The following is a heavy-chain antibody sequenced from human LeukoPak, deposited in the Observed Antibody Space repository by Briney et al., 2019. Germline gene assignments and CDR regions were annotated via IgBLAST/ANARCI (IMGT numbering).Heavy chain of an antibody. CDR3: TKEETRGGDLYY. D-gene: IGHD3-10*01. CDR1: GFTFSSYS. J-gene: IGHJ4*02. CDR2: ISFNNVI. V-gene: IGHV3-69-1*01. Sequence: AGGSLRLSCAGSGFTFSSYSMNWVRQAPGKGLEWISSISFNNVIFYADSVRGRFTISRDNGKNSFYLQMSSLRVEDTAVYYCTKEETRGGDLYYRGQGALVTVSS.